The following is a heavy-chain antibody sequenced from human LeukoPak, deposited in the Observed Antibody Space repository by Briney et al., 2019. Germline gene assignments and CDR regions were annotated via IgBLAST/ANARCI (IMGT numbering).Heavy chain of an antibody. J-gene: IGHJ4*02. V-gene: IGHV1-18*01. CDR1: GYTFTSYG. D-gene: IGHD5-18*01. Sequence: ASVKVSCKASGYTFTSYGISWVRQAPEQGLEWMGWISAYNGNTNYAQKLQGRVTMTTDTSTSTAYMELRSLRSDDTAVYYCSHVDTAMVLGYWGQGTLVTVSS. CDR3: SHVDTAMVLGY. CDR2: ISAYNGNT.